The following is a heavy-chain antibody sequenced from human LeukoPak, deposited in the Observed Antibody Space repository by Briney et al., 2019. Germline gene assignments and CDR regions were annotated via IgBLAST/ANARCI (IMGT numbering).Heavy chain of an antibody. CDR2: IYYSGST. Sequence: SETLSLTCTVSGGSISSYYWSWIRQPPGKGLEWIGYIYYSGSTYYNPSLKSRVTISVDTSKNQFSLKLSSVTAADTAVYYCARGWDFPGRFDPWGQGTLVTVSS. D-gene: IGHD1-26*01. CDR1: GGSISSYY. CDR3: ARGWDFPGRFDP. V-gene: IGHV4-59*12. J-gene: IGHJ5*02.